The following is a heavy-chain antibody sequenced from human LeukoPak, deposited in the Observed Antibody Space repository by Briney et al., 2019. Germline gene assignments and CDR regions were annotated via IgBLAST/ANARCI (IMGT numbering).Heavy chain of an antibody. J-gene: IGHJ4*02. CDR2: IYYTGST. D-gene: IGHD6-13*01. Sequence: SETLSLTCTVSGDSISSYSWSWIRQPPGKGLEWIGYIYYTGSTNYNPSLKSRVTISVDTSKNQFSLKLSSVTAADTAVYYCARVLYSSSWYGVYYFDYWGQGTLVTVSS. CDR3: ARVLYSSSWYGVYYFDY. CDR1: GDSISSYS. V-gene: IGHV4-59*01.